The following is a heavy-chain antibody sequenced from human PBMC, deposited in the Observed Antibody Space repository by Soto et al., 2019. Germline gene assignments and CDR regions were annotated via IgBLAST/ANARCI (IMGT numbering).Heavy chain of an antibody. V-gene: IGHV1-18*01. Sequence: ASVKVSCKASGYTFTSYGISWVRQAPGQGLEWMGWISAYNGNTNYAQKLQGRVTMTTDTSTSTAYMELRSLRSDDTAVYYCARSMYLRGFPGTPLYYFDYWGQGTLVTVSS. CDR3: ARSMYLRGFPGTPLYYFDY. CDR2: ISAYNGNT. CDR1: GYTFTSYG. J-gene: IGHJ4*02. D-gene: IGHD2-2*01.